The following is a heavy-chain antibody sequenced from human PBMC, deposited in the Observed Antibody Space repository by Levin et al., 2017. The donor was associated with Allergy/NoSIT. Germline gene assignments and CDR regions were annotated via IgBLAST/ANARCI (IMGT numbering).Heavy chain of an antibody. J-gene: IGHJ6*03. CDR1: GFTVSSNY. CDR3: ERETAVTSPYHYYYRDV. V-gene: IGHV3-66*02. CDR2: IYSGGST. D-gene: IGHD4-17*01. Sequence: GGSLRLSCAASGFTVSSNYMSWVRQAPGKGLEWVSVIYSGGSTYYADSVKGRFTISRDNSKNTLYLQMNSLRAEDTAVYYCERETAVTSPYHYYYRDVWGKGTTVTVSS.